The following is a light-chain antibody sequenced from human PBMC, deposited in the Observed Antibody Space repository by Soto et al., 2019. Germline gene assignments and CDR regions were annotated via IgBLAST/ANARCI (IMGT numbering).Light chain of an antibody. Sequence: EFVLTQSPATLSLSPGERATLSCRTSQSVSTYLAWYQQKPGQAPRLLTNDASSRATGIPDRFSGSGSGTDFTLTISRLEPEDFAVYYCQQYGTSPRTFGQGTKVDIK. J-gene: IGKJ1*01. CDR3: QQYGTSPRT. CDR2: DAS. V-gene: IGKV3-20*01. CDR1: QSVSTY.